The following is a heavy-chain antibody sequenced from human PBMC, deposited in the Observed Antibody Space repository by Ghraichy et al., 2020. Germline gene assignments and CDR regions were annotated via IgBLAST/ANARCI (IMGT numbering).Heavy chain of an antibody. CDR1: GFSFSDFY. CDR3: VRGAGAFDY. D-gene: IGHD1-14*01. CDR2: INNRGTTT. J-gene: IGHJ4*02. Sequence: GSLRLSCLASGFSFSDFYMNWVRQTPEKGPEWLAYINNRGTTTFYADSVRGRFTISRDIGKNALFLQMEILRVEDTAIYYCVRGAGAFDYWGQGALVTVSS. V-gene: IGHV3-11*01.